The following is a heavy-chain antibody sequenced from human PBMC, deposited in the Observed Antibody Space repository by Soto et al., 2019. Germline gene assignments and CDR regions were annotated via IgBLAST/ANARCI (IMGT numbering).Heavy chain of an antibody. J-gene: IGHJ4*02. CDR1: GFTFSDYG. CDR3: EAANYDSSGFYGNY. V-gene: IGHV3-33*01. D-gene: IGHD3-22*01. CDR2: IWHDGSKE. Sequence: QVQLVESGGGVVQPGRSLRLSCVASGFTFSDYGMNWVRQVPGKALEWVAVIWHDGSKEYYVDSVKGRFTISRDNSRNTLYLQMNNLRAEDTAVYYCEAANYDSSGFYGNYWGQGALVTVSS.